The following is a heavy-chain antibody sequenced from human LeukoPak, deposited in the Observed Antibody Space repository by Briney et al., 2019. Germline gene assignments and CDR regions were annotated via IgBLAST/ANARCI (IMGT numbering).Heavy chain of an antibody. J-gene: IGHJ3*02. Sequence: SETLPLTCTVSGGSISSYYWSWIRQPAGKGLEWIGRIYTSGSTNYNPSLKSRVTMSVDTSKNQFSLKLSSVTAADTAVYYCARESGMATITGGAFDIWGQGTMVTVSS. D-gene: IGHD5-24*01. CDR3: ARESGMATITGGAFDI. CDR2: IYTSGST. CDR1: GGSISSYY. V-gene: IGHV4-4*07.